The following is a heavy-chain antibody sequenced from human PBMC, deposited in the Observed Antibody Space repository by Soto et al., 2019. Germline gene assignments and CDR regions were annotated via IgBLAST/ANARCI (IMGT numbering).Heavy chain of an antibody. CDR1: GFTFGSCG. CDR2: VSPHGANT. Sequence: GGSLRLSCVASGFTFGSCGMNWVRQAPGKGLEWVAGVSPHGANTYYADSVRGRFIISRDDSRNTVSLDMNSLRGDDSAVYYCPTEGAKTTWNFDYWGQGTVVTVYS. V-gene: IGHV3-23*01. J-gene: IGHJ4*02. CDR3: PTEGAKTTWNFDY. D-gene: IGHD1-1*01.